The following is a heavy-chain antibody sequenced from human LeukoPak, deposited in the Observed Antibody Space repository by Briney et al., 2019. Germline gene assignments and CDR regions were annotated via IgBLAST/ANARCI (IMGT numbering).Heavy chain of an antibody. CDR1: GYTFTSYG. Sequence: ASVKVSCKASGYTFTSYGISWVRQAPGQGLEWMGWISAYNGNTNYAQKLQGRVTMTTDTSTSTAYMELRSLRSDDTAVYYCAKDFYSDDVKDAFDIWGQGTVVTVSS. V-gene: IGHV1-18*01. J-gene: IGHJ3*02. D-gene: IGHD3-3*01. CDR2: ISAYNGNT. CDR3: AKDFYSDDVKDAFDI.